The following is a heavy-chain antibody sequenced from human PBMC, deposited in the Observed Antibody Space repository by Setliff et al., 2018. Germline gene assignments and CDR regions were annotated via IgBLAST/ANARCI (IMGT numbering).Heavy chain of an antibody. D-gene: IGHD1-26*01. CDR1: GYTFTSSG. CDR3: ARSPPNRGVGQGHYMDV. V-gene: IGHV1-18*01. CDR2: ISGYNGNT. Sequence: GASVKVSCKASGYTFTSSGISWVRQAPGQGLEWMGWISGYNGNTNYAQKLQGRVTMTTDTATSTAYMELRSLRSDDTAVYYCARSPPNRGVGQGHYMDVWGKGTTVTVSS. J-gene: IGHJ6*03.